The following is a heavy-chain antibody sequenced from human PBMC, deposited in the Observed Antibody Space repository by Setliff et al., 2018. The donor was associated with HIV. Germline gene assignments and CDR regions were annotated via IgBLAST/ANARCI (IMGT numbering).Heavy chain of an antibody. Sequence: PSETLSLTCTVSGGSISSSSYYWGWIRQPPGKGLEWSGSIYYSGSTYYNPSLKSRVTISVDTSKNQFSLKLSSVTAADTAVYYCASPRGYCSGGTCHFWYFDLWGRGTLGTVS. CDR3: ASPRGYCSGGTCHFWYFDL. D-gene: IGHD2-15*01. CDR2: IYYSGST. J-gene: IGHJ2*01. CDR1: GGSISSSSYY. V-gene: IGHV4-39*01.